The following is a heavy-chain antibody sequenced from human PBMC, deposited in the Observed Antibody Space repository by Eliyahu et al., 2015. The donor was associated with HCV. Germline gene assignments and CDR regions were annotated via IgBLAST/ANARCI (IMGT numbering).Heavy chain of an antibody. Sequence: QVQLQASGPGLVTPSQTLSLTCAVSGVSITRDYYYWSWFRQTPGRGLEWIGFIYFSGTTSYNPSLKSRVTISLDKSKNXFSLSLRSVTAADTAVYYCAREAAGDAFYYHMDVWGKGTTVTVSS. V-gene: IGHV4-30-4*01. D-gene: IGHD6-13*01. CDR2: IYFSGTT. CDR1: GVSITRDYYY. J-gene: IGHJ6*03. CDR3: AREAAGDAFYYHMDV.